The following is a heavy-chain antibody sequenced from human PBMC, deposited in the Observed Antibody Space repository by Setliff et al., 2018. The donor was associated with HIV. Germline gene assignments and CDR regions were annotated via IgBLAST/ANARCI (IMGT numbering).Heavy chain of an antibody. V-gene: IGHV4-34*01. CDR3: ARRTFGSGRIDP. D-gene: IGHD3-16*01. CDR1: GDSISSYY. J-gene: IGHJ5*02. CDR2: INHSGST. Sequence: SETLSLTCTVSGDSISSYYWIWIRQPPGKGLEWIGEINHSGSTHYNPSLKSRVTISMDTSKNQFSLKLNSVTATDTAVYYCARRTFGSGRIDPWGQGTLVTVSS.